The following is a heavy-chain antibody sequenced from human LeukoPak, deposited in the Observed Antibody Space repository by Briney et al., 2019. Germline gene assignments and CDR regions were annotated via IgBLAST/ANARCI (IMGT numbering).Heavy chain of an antibody. J-gene: IGHJ6*03. CDR3: ASCSSTSCYGDYYYYMDV. CDR2: ISSGGDYT. Sequence: PGGSLRLSCAVSGFTFSTYAMSWVRQAPGKGLEWVSAISSGGDYTYYGDSVKGRFTISRDNSKKTLYLQMNSLRAEDTAVYYCASCSSTSCYGDYYYYMDVWGKGTTVTVSS. V-gene: IGHV3-23*01. CDR1: GFTFSTYA. D-gene: IGHD2-2*01.